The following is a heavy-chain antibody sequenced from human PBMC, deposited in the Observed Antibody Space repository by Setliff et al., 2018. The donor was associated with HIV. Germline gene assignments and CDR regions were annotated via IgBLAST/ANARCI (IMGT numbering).Heavy chain of an antibody. CDR3: ARTLYSSFPSFDY. V-gene: IGHV1-2*02. D-gene: IGHD6-19*01. CDR1: GYTFTGNY. J-gene: IGHJ4*02. Sequence: GASVKVSCKASGYTFTGNYIHWVRQAPGQGLEWMGWINPNSGGTNYEQKFQGRVTMTRDTSISTAYMELSRLRSDDTALYYCARTLYSSFPSFDYWGQGTQVTVSS. CDR2: INPNSGGT.